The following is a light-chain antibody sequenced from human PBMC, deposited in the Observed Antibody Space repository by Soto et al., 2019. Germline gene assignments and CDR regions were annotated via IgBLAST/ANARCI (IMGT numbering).Light chain of an antibody. CDR2: GNS. CDR1: SSNIGAGYG. J-gene: IGLJ3*02. V-gene: IGLV1-40*01. Sequence: QSVLTQPPSVSGAPGQRVTISCTGRSSNIGAGYGVHWYQQLPGTAPKLLIYGNSHRPSGVPDRFSGSKSGTSASLASTGLQAEDEADYYCQSYDSSLSGWLFGGGTKLTVL. CDR3: QSYDSSLSGWL.